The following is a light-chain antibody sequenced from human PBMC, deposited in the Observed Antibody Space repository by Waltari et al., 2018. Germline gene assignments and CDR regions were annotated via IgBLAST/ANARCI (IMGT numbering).Light chain of an antibody. CDR2: EVY. J-gene: IGLJ2*01. CDR1: PSDFGDYNY. V-gene: IGLV2-14*01. CDR3: CSYTTGGDMV. Sequence: QSALTQPASMSGSPGQSIAISCTATPSDFGDYNYVSWYQQHPGKAPKLIIYEVYDRPPGFSDRFSGSKSGNTASLAISRLQDEDEAHYYCCSYTTGGDMVFGGGTKVTVL.